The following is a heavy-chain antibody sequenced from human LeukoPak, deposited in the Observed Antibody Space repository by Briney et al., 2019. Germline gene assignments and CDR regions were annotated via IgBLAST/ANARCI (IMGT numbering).Heavy chain of an antibody. V-gene: IGHV3-23*01. J-gene: IGHJ4*02. CDR3: ARGGLFAYYFDY. Sequence: GGSLRLSCAASGFTFSNYPMSWVRQAPGKGLEWVSAMSGSGDFTYYADSVKGRFTISRDNSKNTLYLQMNSLRAEDTAVYYCARGGLFAYYFDYWGQGTLVTVS. CDR1: GFTFSNYP. CDR2: MSGSGDFT. D-gene: IGHD3-10*02.